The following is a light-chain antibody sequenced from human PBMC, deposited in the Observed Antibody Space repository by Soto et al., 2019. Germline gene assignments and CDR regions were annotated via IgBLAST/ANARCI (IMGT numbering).Light chain of an antibody. CDR1: QSVSSN. Sequence: EIVMTQSPATLSVSPGERATLSCRASQSVSSNLAWYQQKPGQAPRLIMYGASTRATGIPARFSGSGSGTEFTLTISSLQSQDFAVYYCQQYDRWPWTFGQGTKVEIK. V-gene: IGKV3-15*01. CDR3: QQYDRWPWT. CDR2: GAS. J-gene: IGKJ1*01.